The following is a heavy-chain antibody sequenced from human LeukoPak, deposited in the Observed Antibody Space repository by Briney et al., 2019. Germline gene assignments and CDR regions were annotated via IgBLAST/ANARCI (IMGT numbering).Heavy chain of an antibody. D-gene: IGHD3-22*01. V-gene: IGHV3-23*01. CDR3: AKDPGLNYYDSSGYLGY. J-gene: IGHJ4*02. CDR1: GFTFSSYA. CDR2: ISGSGGST. Sequence: GGSLRLSCAASGFTFSSYAMSWVRQAPGKGLEWVSAISGSGGSTYYADSVKGRFTISRDNSKNTLYLQMNSLRAEDTAVYYCAKDPGLNYYDSSGYLGYWGQGTLVAVSS.